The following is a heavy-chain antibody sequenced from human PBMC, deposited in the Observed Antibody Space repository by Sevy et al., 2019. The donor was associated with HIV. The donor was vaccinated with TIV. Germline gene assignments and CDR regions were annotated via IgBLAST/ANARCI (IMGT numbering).Heavy chain of an antibody. CDR2: LKQDESEK. D-gene: IGHD3-22*01. V-gene: IGHV3-7*01. J-gene: IGHJ4*02. CDR1: GFTFSRYW. CDR3: ARAEQATMLVLFGGLYFDS. Sequence: GGSLRLSCAASGFTFSRYWMTWVRRAPAKGLEWVANLKQDESEKDYVDAVKGRFTISRDNAKNSMYLQMNSLRADDAAVYYCARAEQATMLVLFGGLYFDSWGQGTLVTVSS.